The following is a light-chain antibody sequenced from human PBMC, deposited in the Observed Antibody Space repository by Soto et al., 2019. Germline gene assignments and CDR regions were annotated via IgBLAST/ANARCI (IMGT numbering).Light chain of an antibody. CDR3: QQRSNT. V-gene: IGKV3-11*01. J-gene: IGKJ5*01. Sequence: EIVLTQSPATLSLSPGERATLSCRASQSVSSYLAWYQQKPGQVPRLLIYDASSRATGIPVRFSGSGSGTDFTLTNSSLEPEDFAVYYCQQRSNTFGQGTRLDIK. CDR1: QSVSSY. CDR2: DAS.